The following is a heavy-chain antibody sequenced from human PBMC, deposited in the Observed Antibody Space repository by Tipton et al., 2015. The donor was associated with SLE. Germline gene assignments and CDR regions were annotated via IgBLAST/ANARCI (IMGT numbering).Heavy chain of an antibody. CDR1: GGSISSGDYY. D-gene: IGHD5-24*01. CDR3: ARGKRLLSRLFQLNWFDA. V-gene: IGHV4-61*08. Sequence: TLSLTCAVYGGSISSGDYYWSWIRQPPGKGLEWIGYIYYSGSTNYNPSLKSRVTISVDTSKDQFSLKLTSVTAADTAVFYCARGKRLLSRLFQLNWFDAWGQGTLVTVSS. CDR2: IYYSGST. J-gene: IGHJ5*02.